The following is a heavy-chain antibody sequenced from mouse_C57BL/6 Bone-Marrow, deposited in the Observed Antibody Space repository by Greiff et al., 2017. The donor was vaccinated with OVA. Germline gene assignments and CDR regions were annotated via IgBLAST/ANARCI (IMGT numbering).Heavy chain of an antibody. CDR1: GYTFTSYW. J-gene: IGHJ2*01. Sequence: EVQLQQSGTVLARPGASVKMSCKTSGYTFTSYWMHWVKQRPGQGLEWIGAISPGNSDTSYNQKFKGKATLTAVTSASTAYMALRSLTNEDSAVYYCTREGDGYGNSDYWGQGTTLTVSS. CDR2: ISPGNSDT. CDR3: TREGDGYGNSDY. D-gene: IGHD2-1*01. V-gene: IGHV1-5*01.